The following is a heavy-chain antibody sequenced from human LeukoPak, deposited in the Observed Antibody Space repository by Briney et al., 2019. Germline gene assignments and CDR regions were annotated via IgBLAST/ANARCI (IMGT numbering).Heavy chain of an antibody. Sequence: SQTLSLTCTVSGYSISSGYYWGWIRQPPGKGLEWFGSIYHSGSTYYNPSLKSRVTISVDTSKNQFSLKLSSVTAADTAVYYCAPGIAVDWGQGTLVTVSS. V-gene: IGHV4-38-2*02. CDR1: GYSISSGYY. D-gene: IGHD6-19*01. J-gene: IGHJ4*02. CDR2: IYHSGST. CDR3: APGIAVD.